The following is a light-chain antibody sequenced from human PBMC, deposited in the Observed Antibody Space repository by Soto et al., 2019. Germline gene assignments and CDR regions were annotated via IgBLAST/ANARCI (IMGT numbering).Light chain of an antibody. V-gene: IGKV1-39*01. CDR3: QQSYNTPLT. Sequence: IECTQSPSSLAASLGDRVTITCLASQTIGTYVNWYRQKSGAAPELLIYDASTLQSGVPSRFRGGASGTDFTLTISSLQLDDFATYYCQQSYNTPLTFGQGTKVDIK. CDR2: DAS. CDR1: QTIGTY. J-gene: IGKJ1*01.